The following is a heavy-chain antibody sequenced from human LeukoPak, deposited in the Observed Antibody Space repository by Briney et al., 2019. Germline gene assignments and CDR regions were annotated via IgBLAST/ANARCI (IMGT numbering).Heavy chain of an antibody. J-gene: IGHJ5*02. CDR3: ARDLSYDFWSGQAWFDP. CDR1: GGTFSSYA. CDR2: IIPIFGTA. V-gene: IGHV1-69*05. Sequence: SVKVSCKASGGTFSSYAISWVRQAPGQGLEWMGGIIPIFGTANYAQKFQGRVTITTDESTSTAYMELSSLRSEDTAVYYCARDLSYDFWSGQAWFDPWGQGPLFNVSS. D-gene: IGHD3-3*01.